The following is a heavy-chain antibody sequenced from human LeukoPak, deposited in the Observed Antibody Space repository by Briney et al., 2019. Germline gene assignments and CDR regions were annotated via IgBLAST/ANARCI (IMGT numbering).Heavy chain of an antibody. V-gene: IGHV7-4-1*02. J-gene: IGHJ4*02. Sequence: ASVKVSCKASGYTFTSYAMNWVRQAPGQGLEWMGWINTNTGNPTYAQGFTGRSVFSLDTSVSTAYLQISSLKAEDTAVYYCARVGYDSSGYYYAGVYWGQGTLVTVSS. D-gene: IGHD3-22*01. CDR1: GYTFTSYA. CDR2: INTNTGNP. CDR3: ARVGYDSSGYYYAGVY.